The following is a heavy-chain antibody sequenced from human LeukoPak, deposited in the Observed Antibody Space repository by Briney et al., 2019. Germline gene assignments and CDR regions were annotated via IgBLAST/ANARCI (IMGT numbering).Heavy chain of an antibody. J-gene: IGHJ3*02. CDR2: IRYDGSIN. Sequence: GGSLRLSCVVSGFTFSAYGMHWVRQAPGKGLEWVAFIRYDGSINSYADSVKGRFTISRDNSKNTLYLQMNTLRAEDMAVYYCVKDGVTIFGAVIAGGGYGFDIWGQGTMVTVSS. CDR3: VKDGVTIFGAVIAGGGYGFDI. D-gene: IGHD3-3*01. CDR1: GFTFSAYG. V-gene: IGHV3-30*02.